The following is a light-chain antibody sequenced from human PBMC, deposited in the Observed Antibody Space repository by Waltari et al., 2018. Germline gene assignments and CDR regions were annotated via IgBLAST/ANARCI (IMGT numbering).Light chain of an antibody. CDR1: QSVGRY. CDR3: QKYVSLPAT. CDR2: DAS. V-gene: IGKV3-20*01. Sequence: EIVLTQSLATLSLSPGERATLSCRASQSVGRYLAWYQQKPGQAPRLLIYDASIRATGIPDRFSGSGSGTDFSLTISRLEPEDFAVYYCQKYVSLPATFGQGTKVEIK. J-gene: IGKJ1*01.